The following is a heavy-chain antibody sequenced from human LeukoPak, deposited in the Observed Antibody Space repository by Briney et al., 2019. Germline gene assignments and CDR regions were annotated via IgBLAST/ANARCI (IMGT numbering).Heavy chain of an antibody. CDR3: ARRYSGSYGGIWFDP. Sequence: ASVKVSCKASGYTFTSYGISWVRQAPGQGLEWMGWTSAYNGNTNYAQKLQGRVTMTTDTSTSTAYMELRSLRSDDTAVYYCARRYSGSYGGIWFDPWGQGTLVTVSS. D-gene: IGHD1-26*01. V-gene: IGHV1-18*01. CDR1: GYTFTSYG. J-gene: IGHJ5*02. CDR2: TSAYNGNT.